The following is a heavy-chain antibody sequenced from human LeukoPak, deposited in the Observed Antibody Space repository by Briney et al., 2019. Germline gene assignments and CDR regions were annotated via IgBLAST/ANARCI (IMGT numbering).Heavy chain of an antibody. V-gene: IGHV4-34*01. Sequence: SETLSLTCAVYGGSFSGYYWSWIRQPPGKGLEWIGEINHSGSTNYNPSLKSRVTISVDTSKNQFSLKLSPVTAADTAVYYCARAESGTTVDYWGQGTLVTVSS. J-gene: IGHJ4*02. CDR1: GGSFSGYY. D-gene: IGHD3-10*01. CDR2: INHSGST. CDR3: ARAESGTTVDY.